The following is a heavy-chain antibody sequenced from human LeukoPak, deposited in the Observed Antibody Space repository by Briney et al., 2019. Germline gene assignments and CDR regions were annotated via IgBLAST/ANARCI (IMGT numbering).Heavy chain of an antibody. Sequence: GGSLRLSCAASGFTFSSYGMHWVRQAPGKGLEWVADIWYDGSKQYYADSVKSRFTISRDNSKNTLYLQMNSLRAEDTAVYYCARDSWEVAAKTLDYWGQGNLVTVSS. CDR2: IWYDGSKQ. CDR1: GFTFSSYG. V-gene: IGHV3-33*01. D-gene: IGHD6-19*01. CDR3: ARDSWEVAAKTLDY. J-gene: IGHJ4*02.